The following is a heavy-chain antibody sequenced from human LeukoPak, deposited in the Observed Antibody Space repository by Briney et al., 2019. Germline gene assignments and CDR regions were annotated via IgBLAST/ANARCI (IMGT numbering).Heavy chain of an antibody. D-gene: IGHD1-26*01. CDR1: AFIFSGHW. CDR2: IKEDGSER. J-gene: IGHJ4*02. CDR3: ARDRVGPEGSFDY. Sequence: GGSLRLSCEGSAFIFSGHWMNWVRQTPGKGLEWVASIKEDGSERQYVDSVKGRFSISRDNTKGSLFLQLNSLRAEDTAAYYCARDRVGPEGSFDYWGQGTLVTVSS. V-gene: IGHV3-7*03.